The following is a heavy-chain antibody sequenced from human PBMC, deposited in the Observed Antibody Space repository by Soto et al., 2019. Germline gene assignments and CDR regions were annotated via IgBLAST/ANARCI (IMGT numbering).Heavy chain of an antibody. CDR3: DRFYGDYINWFDP. Sequence: QLQLQESGSGLVKPSQTLSLTCAVSGGSISSGGYAWSWLRQPPGLGLEWIGYIYHSGSTYYNPSLKSRVTIAVDRSKNQFSLKLSSVTAADTALYYCDRFYGDYINWFDPWGQGTLVTVSS. J-gene: IGHJ5*02. D-gene: IGHD4-17*01. CDR1: GGSISSGGYA. V-gene: IGHV4-30-2*01. CDR2: IYHSGST.